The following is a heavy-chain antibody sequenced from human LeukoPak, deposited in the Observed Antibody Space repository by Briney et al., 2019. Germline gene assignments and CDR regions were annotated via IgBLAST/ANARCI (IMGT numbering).Heavy chain of an antibody. CDR2: IYTSGST. CDR3: ARARGDCSSTSCYVLGVADPYYYYMDV. CDR1: GGSISSYY. J-gene: IGHJ6*03. D-gene: IGHD2-2*01. Sequence: SETLSLTCTVSGGSISSYYWSWIRQPAGKGLEWIGRIYTSGSTNYNPSLKSRVTMSVDTSKNQFSLKLSSVTAADTAVYYCARARGDCSSTSCYVLGVADPYYYYMDVWGKGTTVTVSS. V-gene: IGHV4-4*07.